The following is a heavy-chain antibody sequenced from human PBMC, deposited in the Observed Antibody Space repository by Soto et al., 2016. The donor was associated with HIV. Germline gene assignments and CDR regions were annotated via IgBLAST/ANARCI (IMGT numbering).Heavy chain of an antibody. CDR1: GDSISSEGYY. Sequence: QVQLQESGPGLVKPSQTLSLTCLVSGDSISSEGYYWNWIRQLPGKDLQWIGHISYRGDTYYNPSLKTRLAISVDTSKNQLSLNLSTATAADTAVYYCARSPNYHDPSGYYYLDYWGRGTLVTVSS. J-gene: IGHJ4*02. CDR2: ISYRGDT. CDR3: ARSPNYHDPSGYYYLDY. V-gene: IGHV4-31*02. D-gene: IGHD3-22*01.